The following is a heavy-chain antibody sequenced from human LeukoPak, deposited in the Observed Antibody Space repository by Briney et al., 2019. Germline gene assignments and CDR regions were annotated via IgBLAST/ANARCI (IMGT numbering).Heavy chain of an antibody. Sequence: SETLSLTCTVSGGSISSSSYYWGWIRQPPGKGLEWIGSVYYSGSTYYNPSRKSRVSISVYTAKNPFSLRSSSVTAADTVVYYCARDSYDNSGYLIFYFDSWGQGTLVTVSS. CDR1: GGSISSSSYY. D-gene: IGHD3-22*01. CDR2: VYYSGST. CDR3: ARDSYDNSGYLIFYFDS. J-gene: IGHJ4*02. V-gene: IGHV4-39*07.